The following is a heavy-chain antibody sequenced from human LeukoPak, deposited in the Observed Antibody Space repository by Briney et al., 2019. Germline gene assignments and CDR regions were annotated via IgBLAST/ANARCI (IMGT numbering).Heavy chain of an antibody. CDR2: ISSSTSRI. CDR1: GFTFNSYS. Sequence: GGSLRLSCGASGFTFNSYSMNWVRQAPGEGLEWVSYISSSTSRIYYADSVKGRFTISRDSARRSLFLQMNSLRDEDTAVYYCTRDIHWAFYYWGQGTLVTVSS. J-gene: IGHJ4*02. D-gene: IGHD7-27*01. CDR3: TRDIHWAFYY. V-gene: IGHV3-48*02.